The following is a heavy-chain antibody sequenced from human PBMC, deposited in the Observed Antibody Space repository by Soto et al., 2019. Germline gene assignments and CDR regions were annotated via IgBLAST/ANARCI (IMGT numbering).Heavy chain of an antibody. CDR1: GFTFSTYA. V-gene: IGHV3-23*01. Sequence: GGSLRLSCAASGFTFSTYAMNWVRQAPGKGLEWVSGISGSGDSTYYADSVKGRFTVSRDNSKNTLYLQMNSLRAEDTAVYFCAKRHTSGWFYFDSWGQGTLVTVSS. CDR2: ISGSGDST. D-gene: IGHD6-19*01. CDR3: AKRHTSGWFYFDS. J-gene: IGHJ4*02.